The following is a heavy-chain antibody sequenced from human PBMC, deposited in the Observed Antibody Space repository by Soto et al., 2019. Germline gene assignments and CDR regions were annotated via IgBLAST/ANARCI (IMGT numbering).Heavy chain of an antibody. CDR3: AKGVHDYGDYVVLAPVDY. J-gene: IGHJ4*02. CDR1: GFTFSSYG. V-gene: IGHV3-30*18. Sequence: QVQLVESGGGVVQPGRSLRLSCAASGFTFSSYGMHWVRQAPGKGLEWVAVISYDGSNKYYADSVKGRFTISRDNSKNTPYLQMNSLRAEDTAVYYCAKGVHDYGDYVVLAPVDYWGQGTLVTVSS. D-gene: IGHD4-17*01. CDR2: ISYDGSNK.